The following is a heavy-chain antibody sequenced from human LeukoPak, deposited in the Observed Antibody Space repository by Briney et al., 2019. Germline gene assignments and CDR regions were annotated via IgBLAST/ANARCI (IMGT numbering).Heavy chain of an antibody. Sequence: GGSLRLSCAASGFTFSSYSMNWVRQAPGKGLEWVSAISGSGGSTYYADSVKGRFTISRDNSKNTLYLQMNSLRAEDTAVYYCATIDRGYSYGYNYWGQGTLVTVSS. J-gene: IGHJ4*02. CDR2: ISGSGGST. CDR1: GFTFSSYS. V-gene: IGHV3-23*01. D-gene: IGHD5-18*01. CDR3: ATIDRGYSYGYNY.